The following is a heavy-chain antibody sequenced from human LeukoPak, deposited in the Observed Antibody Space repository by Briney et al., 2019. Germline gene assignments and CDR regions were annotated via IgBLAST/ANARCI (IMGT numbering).Heavy chain of an antibody. CDR1: GFTFSSYS. V-gene: IGHV3-21*01. Sequence: PGGSLRLSCAASGFTFSSYSMNWVRHAPWKGLEWVSSISGSSSYIYHADSVKGRLTISRDNAKNSLYLQMNSLRAEDTAVYFCAREGEYCSGGSCYRYFQYWGQGTLVTVSS. CDR2: ISGSSSYI. D-gene: IGHD2-15*01. J-gene: IGHJ1*01. CDR3: AREGEYCSGGSCYRYFQY.